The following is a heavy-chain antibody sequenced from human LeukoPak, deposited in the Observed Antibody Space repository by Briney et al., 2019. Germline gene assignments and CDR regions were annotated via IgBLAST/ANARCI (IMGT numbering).Heavy chain of an antibody. Sequence: SETLSLTCAVYGGSFSGYHWSWIRQPPGKGLEWIGEINHGGSTRYNPSLKSRVTISRDTSKNQFSLKLSSVTAADTAVYYCARPRIAAAGGRFDYWGQGTLVTVSS. J-gene: IGHJ4*02. CDR2: INHGGST. CDR1: GGSFSGYH. V-gene: IGHV4-34*01. D-gene: IGHD6-13*01. CDR3: ARPRIAAAGGRFDY.